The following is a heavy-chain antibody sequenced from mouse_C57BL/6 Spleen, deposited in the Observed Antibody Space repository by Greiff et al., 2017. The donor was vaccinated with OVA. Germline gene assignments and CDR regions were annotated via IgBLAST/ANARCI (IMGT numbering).Heavy chain of an antibody. CDR2: ISSGSSTI. D-gene: IGHD1-1*01. CDR3: ARNYGSSYWYFDV. CDR1: GFTFSDYG. J-gene: IGHJ1*03. V-gene: IGHV5-17*01. Sequence: EVHLVESGGGLVKPGGSLKLSCAASGFTFSDYGMHWVRQAPEKGLEWVAYISSGSSTIYYADTVKGRFTISRDNAKNTLFLQMTSLRAEETAMYYCARNYGSSYWYFDVWGTGTTVTVSS.